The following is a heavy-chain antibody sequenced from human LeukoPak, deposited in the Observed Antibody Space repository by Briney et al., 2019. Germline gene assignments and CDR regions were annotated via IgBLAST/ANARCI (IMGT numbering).Heavy chain of an antibody. CDR1: GYTFTSYG. CDR3: ARVGDVLRYFDWLLESNWFDP. CDR2: ISAYNGNT. V-gene: IGHV1-18*01. D-gene: IGHD3-9*01. Sequence: ASVTVSCKASGYTFTSYGISWVRQAPGQGLEWMGLISAYNGNTNYAQKLQGRVTMTTDTSTSRAYMELRSLRSDDTAVYYCARVGDVLRYFDWLLESNWFDPWGQGTLVTVSS. J-gene: IGHJ5*02.